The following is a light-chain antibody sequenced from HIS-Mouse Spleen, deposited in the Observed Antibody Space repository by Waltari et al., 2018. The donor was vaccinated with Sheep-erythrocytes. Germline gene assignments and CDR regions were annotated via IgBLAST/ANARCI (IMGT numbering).Light chain of an antibody. V-gene: IGKV3-20*01. CDR2: CAS. J-gene: IGKJ3*01. Sequence: EIVLTHSPGTLSLSPGERATLSCRANQSVSSSYLAWYQQRPGPAPRLLIYCASSRATGIPDRLSGSGSGTDFTLTISRLEPEDFAVYYCQQYSSSPLFTFGPGTKVDI. CDR1: QSVSSSY. CDR3: QQYSSSPLFT.